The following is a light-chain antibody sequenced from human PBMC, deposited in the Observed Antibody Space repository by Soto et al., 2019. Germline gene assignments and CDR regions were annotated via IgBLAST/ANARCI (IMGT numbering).Light chain of an antibody. J-gene: IGLJ2*01. Sequence: QSVLTQPASVSGSPGQSITISCTGTSSDVGGYNYVSWYQQHPGKPPKLMIYDVSNRPSGVSNPFSGSKSVNTASLSISGLQAEDEAASSSSTRVFGGGTKLTLL. CDR1: SSDVGGYNY. V-gene: IGLV2-14*01. CDR3: STRV. CDR2: DVS.